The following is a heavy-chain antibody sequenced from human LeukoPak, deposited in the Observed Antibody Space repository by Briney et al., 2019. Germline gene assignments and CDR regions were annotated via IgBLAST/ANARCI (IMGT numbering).Heavy chain of an antibody. J-gene: IGHJ4*02. CDR2: IYLGGST. D-gene: IGHD1-26*01. CDR3: ARGTGIVGP. V-gene: IGHV4-31*03. Sequence: SETLSLTCTVSGGSISSSSYYWGWIRQPPGKGLEWIGYIYLGGSTYYNPSLKSRTTISVDTSKNQFSLKLSSVTAADTAVYYCARGTGIVGPWGQGTLVTVSS. CDR1: GGSISSSSYY.